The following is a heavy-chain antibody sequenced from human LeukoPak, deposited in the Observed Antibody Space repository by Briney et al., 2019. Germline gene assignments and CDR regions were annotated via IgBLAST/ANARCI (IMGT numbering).Heavy chain of an antibody. CDR3: ARHDYDSSGYSR. Sequence: SETLSLTCTVSGGSISSYYWSWIRQPPGKGLEWIGYIYYSGSTNYNPSLKSRVTISVDTSKNQFSPKLSSVTAADTAVYYCARHDYDSSGYSRWGQGTLVTVSS. CDR2: IYYSGST. D-gene: IGHD3-22*01. CDR1: GGSISSYY. V-gene: IGHV4-59*08. J-gene: IGHJ4*02.